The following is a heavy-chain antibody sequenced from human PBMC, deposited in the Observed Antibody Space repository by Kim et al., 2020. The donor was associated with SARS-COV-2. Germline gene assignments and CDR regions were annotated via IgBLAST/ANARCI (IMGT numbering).Heavy chain of an antibody. D-gene: IGHD2-2*01. CDR3: AKSTFDIVVVPAAPDLDY. V-gene: IGHV3-23*01. J-gene: IGHJ4*02. Sequence: NGRFTTSRDKSKNPLYLQMNSLRAEDTAVYYCAKSTFDIVVVPAAPDLDYWGQGTLVTVSS.